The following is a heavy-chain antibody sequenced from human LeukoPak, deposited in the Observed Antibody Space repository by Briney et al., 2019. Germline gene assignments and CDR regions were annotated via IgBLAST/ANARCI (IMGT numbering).Heavy chain of an antibody. J-gene: IGHJ4*02. CDR1: GYSFTTYR. Sequence: PGESLKISCKGSGYSFTTYRIGWVRQMPGKGLEWMGIIYPGDSDTRYSPSFQGQVTISADKSISTAYLQWSSLKASDTAMYYCARLANNNYYGQLDYWGQGTLVTVSS. V-gene: IGHV5-51*01. CDR3: ARLANNNYYGQLDY. CDR2: IYPGDSDT. D-gene: IGHD3-22*01.